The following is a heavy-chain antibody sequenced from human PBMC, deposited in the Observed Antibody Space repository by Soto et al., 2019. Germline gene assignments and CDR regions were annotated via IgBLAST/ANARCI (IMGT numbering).Heavy chain of an antibody. CDR1: GFTYESYA. CDR3: AISTGGFGGLFVVPSDY. CDR2: INSGGTVA. J-gene: IGHJ4*02. D-gene: IGHD3-16*02. Sequence: ESGGGLVQPGGSLRLSCAASGFTYESYAMSWVRQAPGKGLEWVSGINSGGTVAHYADSVKGRFAISRDNSKNTLSLEMNSLRADVTGLYYCAISTGGFGGLFVVPSDYWGQGTLVTVSS. V-gene: IGHV3-23*01.